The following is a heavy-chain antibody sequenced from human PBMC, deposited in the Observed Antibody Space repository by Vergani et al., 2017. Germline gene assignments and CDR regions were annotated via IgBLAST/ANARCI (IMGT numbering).Heavy chain of an antibody. Sequence: QVQLQESGPGLVKPSETLALTCTVSGGSISSSSYYWGWIRQPPGKGLEWIGSVYYSGSTYYNPSLKSRVTISVDTSKNQFSLKLSTVTAADPAVYYCARSTTMXRGVLEIAGYYFDDWSQGTLVTVYS. V-gene: IGHV4-39*01. J-gene: IGHJ4*02. CDR2: VYYSGST. D-gene: IGHD3-10*01. CDR3: ARSTTMXRGVLEIAGYYFDD. CDR1: GGSISSSSYY.